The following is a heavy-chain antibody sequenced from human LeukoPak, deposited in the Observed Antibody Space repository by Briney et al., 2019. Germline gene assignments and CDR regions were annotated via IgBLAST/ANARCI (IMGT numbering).Heavy chain of an antibody. CDR3: ARGRLVGATIDY. D-gene: IGHD1-26*01. CDR1: GYTFTSYD. V-gene: IGHV1-8*01. CDR2: MNPNSGNT. Sequence: ASVKVSCKAPGYTFTSYDINWVRQATGQGLEWMGWMNPNSGNTGYAQKFQGRVTMTRNTSISTAYMELSSLRSEDTAVYYCARGRLVGATIDYWGQGTLVTVSS. J-gene: IGHJ4*02.